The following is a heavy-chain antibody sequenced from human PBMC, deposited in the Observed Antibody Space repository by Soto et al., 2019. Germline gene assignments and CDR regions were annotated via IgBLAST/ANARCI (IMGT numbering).Heavy chain of an antibody. D-gene: IGHD3-22*01. CDR2: IRSKAYGGTT. V-gene: IGHV3-49*03. CDR1: GFTFGDYA. CDR3: TRGRGYSYGFRHYYDSSGYYFDY. J-gene: IGHJ4*02. Sequence: GSLRLSCTASGFTFGDYAMSWFRQAPGKGLEWVGFIRSKAYGGTTEYAASVKGRFTISRDDSKSIAYLQMNSLKTEDAAVYYCTRGRGYSYGFRHYYDSSGYYFDYWGQGTLVTVSS.